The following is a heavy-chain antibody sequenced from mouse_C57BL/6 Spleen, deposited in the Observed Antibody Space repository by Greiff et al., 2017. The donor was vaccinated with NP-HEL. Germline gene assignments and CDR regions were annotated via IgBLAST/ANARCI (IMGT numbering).Heavy chain of an antibody. CDR1: GFTFSDYY. J-gene: IGHJ3*01. CDR2: ISNGGGST. D-gene: IGHD3-2*02. Sequence: EVMLVESGGGLVQPGGSLKLSCAASGFTFSDYYMYWVRQTPEKRLEWVAYISNGGGSTYYPDTVKGRFTISRDNAKNTLYLPMSRLKSEDTAMYYCARQGWSYWGQGTLVTVSA. CDR3: ARQGWSY. V-gene: IGHV5-12*01.